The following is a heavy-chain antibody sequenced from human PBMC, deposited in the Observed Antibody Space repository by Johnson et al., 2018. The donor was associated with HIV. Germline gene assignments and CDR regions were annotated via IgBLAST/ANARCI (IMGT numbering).Heavy chain of an antibody. D-gene: IGHD2-15*01. CDR2: ISSSGLTI. CDR3: ARDRYCSGGSCYLRSRADAFDI. V-gene: IGHV3-11*04. Sequence: VQLVESGGGLVQPGGSLRLSCVVSGFTFEDYGMSWFRQAPGKGLEWVSAISSSGLTIYYADSVKGRFTISRDNAKKTLYLQMNSLRAEDTAVYYCARDRYCSGGSCYLRSRADAFDIWGQGTMVTVSS. J-gene: IGHJ3*02. CDR1: GFTFEDYG.